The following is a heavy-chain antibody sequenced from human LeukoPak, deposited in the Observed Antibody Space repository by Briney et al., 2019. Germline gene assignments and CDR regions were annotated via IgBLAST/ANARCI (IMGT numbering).Heavy chain of an antibody. CDR1: GGTFSSYA. CDR2: IIPIFGTA. D-gene: IGHD3-16*01. J-gene: IGHJ4*02. V-gene: IGHV1-69*05. CDR3: AAQMRRLLGGRDY. Sequence: SVKVSCKASGGTFSSYAISWVRQAPGQGLEWMGGIIPIFGTANYAQKFQGRVTITTDESTSTAYMELSSLRSEDTAVFYCAAQMRRLLGGRDYWGQGTLVTVSS.